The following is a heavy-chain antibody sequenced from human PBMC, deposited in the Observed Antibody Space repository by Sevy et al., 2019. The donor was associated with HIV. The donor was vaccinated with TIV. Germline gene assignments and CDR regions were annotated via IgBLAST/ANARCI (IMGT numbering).Heavy chain of an antibody. CDR3: ARVGRVFACSWFDP. CDR1: GGSISSSSYY. V-gene: IGHV4-39*01. Sequence: SETLSLTCTVSGGSISSSSYYWGWIRQPPGKGLEWIGSIYYSGSTYYNPSLKSRVTISVDTSKNQFSLKLSSVTAADTAVYYCARVGRVFACSWFDPWGQGTLVTVSS. D-gene: IGHD1-26*01. J-gene: IGHJ5*02. CDR2: IYYSGST.